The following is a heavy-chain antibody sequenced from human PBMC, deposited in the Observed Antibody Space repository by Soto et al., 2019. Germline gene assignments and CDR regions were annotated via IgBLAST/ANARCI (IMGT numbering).Heavy chain of an antibody. CDR3: ARLYWSYYASSGYLDQ. CDR2: IYFTGTT. Sequence: LSHTCTVSNGSISNGDYYWIWVRQSPGKGLESIGYIYFTGTTYYNPSLQSRLSISVDRSKNQMSLRLTSVTAADTAVYYCARLYWSYYASSGYLDQWGHGTLVTVSS. CDR1: NGSISNGDYY. D-gene: IGHD3-22*01. J-gene: IGHJ4*01. V-gene: IGHV4-30-4*01.